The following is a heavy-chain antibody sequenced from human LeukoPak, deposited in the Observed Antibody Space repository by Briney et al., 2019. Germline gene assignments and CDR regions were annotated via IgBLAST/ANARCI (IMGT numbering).Heavy chain of an antibody. CDR1: GGSISSGGYS. D-gene: IGHD6-13*01. V-gene: IGHV4-30-2*01. Sequence: PSQTLSLTCAVSGGSISSGGYSWSWIRQPPGKGLEWIGYIYHSGSTYYNPSLKSRVTISVDTSENQLSLQLSSVTAADTAVYYCARAHTSSWYMDYWGQGTLVTVSS. CDR3: ARAHTSSWYMDY. CDR2: IYHSGST. J-gene: IGHJ4*02.